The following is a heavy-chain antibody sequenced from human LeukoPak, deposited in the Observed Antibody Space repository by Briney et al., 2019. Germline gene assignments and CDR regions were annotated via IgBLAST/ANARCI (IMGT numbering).Heavy chain of an antibody. J-gene: IGHJ1*01. CDR3: ARDGHYDILTGYFQD. Sequence: GGSLRLSCAASGFTFSSYSMNWVRQAPGKGLEWVSSISSSSSYIYYADSVKGRFTISRDNAKNSLYLQMNSLRAEDTAVYYCARDGHYDILTGYFQDWGQGTLVTVSS. CDR1: GFTFSSYS. D-gene: IGHD3-9*01. CDR2: ISSSSSYI. V-gene: IGHV3-21*04.